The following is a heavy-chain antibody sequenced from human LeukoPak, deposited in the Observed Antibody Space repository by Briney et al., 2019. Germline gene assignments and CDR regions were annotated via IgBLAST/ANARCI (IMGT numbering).Heavy chain of an antibody. CDR2: ISGSGGST. CDR3: ATQTTIAAAGTVLDY. J-gene: IGHJ4*02. D-gene: IGHD6-13*01. Sequence: GGSLRLSCSASGFTFTIYAMSWVRQAPGKGLEWVSTISGSGGSTYYADSVKGRFTISRDDAKNSLYLQMNSLRAEDTAVYYCATQTTIAAAGTVLDYWGQGTLVTVSS. V-gene: IGHV3-23*01. CDR1: GFTFTIYA.